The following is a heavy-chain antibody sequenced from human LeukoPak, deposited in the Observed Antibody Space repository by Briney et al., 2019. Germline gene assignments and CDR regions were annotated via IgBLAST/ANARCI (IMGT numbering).Heavy chain of an antibody. CDR1: GFTFGSYG. D-gene: IGHD2-15*01. Sequence: PGGSLRLSCAASGFTFGSYGIHWVRQAPGKGLEWVAFIRYDGSNQYYAESVEGRFTISRDNSKNTLYLQVSSLRADDTAVYYCAKDRVAHCSGGTCSVDYWGQGTLVTVSS. J-gene: IGHJ4*02. V-gene: IGHV3-30*02. CDR2: IRYDGSNQ. CDR3: AKDRVAHCSGGTCSVDY.